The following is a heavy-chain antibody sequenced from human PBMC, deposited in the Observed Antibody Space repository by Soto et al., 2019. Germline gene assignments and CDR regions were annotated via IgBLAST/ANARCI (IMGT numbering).Heavy chain of an antibody. Sequence: EVQLVESGGGLVKPGGSLRLSCAASGFTFSIYYMNWVRQAPGKGLEWVSYISGSSTNMYYADSVKGRFTISRDNAKNSLYLQMNSLRAEHTAVYYCAIFAERDYWGQGTLVTVSS. V-gene: IGHV3-21*06. CDR3: AIFAERDY. J-gene: IGHJ4*02. CDR2: ISGSSTNM. CDR1: GFTFSIYY.